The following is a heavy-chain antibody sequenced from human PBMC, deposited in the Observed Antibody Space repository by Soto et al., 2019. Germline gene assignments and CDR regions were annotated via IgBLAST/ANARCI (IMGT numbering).Heavy chain of an antibody. D-gene: IGHD3-10*01. J-gene: IGHJ4*02. CDR3: AKDLFPTSGQRFFFES. V-gene: IGHV3-23*01. CDR2: ILHDETP. Sequence: WGSLRLSCAASGFMFITYAISCVRHSPLRGLEWVSTILHDETPFYTDSVKGRFTISRDNVRGTLYLQMNGLRVEDAALYYCAKDLFPTSGQRFFFESWGQGTLVTVSS. CDR1: GFMFITYA.